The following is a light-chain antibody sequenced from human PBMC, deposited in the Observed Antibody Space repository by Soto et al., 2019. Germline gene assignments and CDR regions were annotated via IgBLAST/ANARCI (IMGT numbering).Light chain of an antibody. Sequence: EIVMTQSPATLSVSPGERATLSCRASQSVSNNLAWYQQKPGQAPRLLIHGASTRATGIPARFSGSGSGTEFTLTISSLQSEDFAVYYCKHYNNWPPYTFGQGTKLEIK. V-gene: IGKV3-15*01. CDR2: GAS. J-gene: IGKJ2*01. CDR3: KHYNNWPPYT. CDR1: QSVSNN.